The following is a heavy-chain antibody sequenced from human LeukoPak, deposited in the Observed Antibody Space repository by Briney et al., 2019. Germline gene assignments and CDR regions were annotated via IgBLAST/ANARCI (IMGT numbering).Heavy chain of an antibody. Sequence: GGSLRLPCAASGFTFSSYGMSWVRQAPGKGLEWVSAISGSGGSTYYADSVKGRFTISRDNSKNTLYLQMNSLRAEDTAVYYCATHYYGFVAPNWFDPWGQGTLVTVSS. CDR1: GFTFSSYG. CDR3: ATHYYGFVAPNWFDP. D-gene: IGHD3-10*01. V-gene: IGHV3-23*01. CDR2: ISGSGGST. J-gene: IGHJ5*02.